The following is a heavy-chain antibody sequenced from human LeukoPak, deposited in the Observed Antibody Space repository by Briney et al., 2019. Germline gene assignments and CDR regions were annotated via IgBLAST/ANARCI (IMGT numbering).Heavy chain of an antibody. J-gene: IGHJ4*02. D-gene: IGHD4-17*01. CDR2: IGTAGDT. CDR1: GFTFSSYD. CDR3: ARVGDYGDLRY. V-gene: IGHV3-13*01. Sequence: QPGGSLRLSCAASGFTFSSYDMHWVRQATGKGLEWVSAIGTAGDTYYPGSVKGRFTISRENAKNSLYLQMNSLRAGDTAVYYCARVGDYGDLRYWGQGTLVTVSS.